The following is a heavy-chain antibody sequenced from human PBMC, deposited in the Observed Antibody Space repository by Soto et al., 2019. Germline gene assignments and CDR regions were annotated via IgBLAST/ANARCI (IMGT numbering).Heavy chain of an antibody. CDR1: GFSVSASGMC. CDR2: IDWDDDK. J-gene: IGHJ5*02. CDR3: ARLIAAAGTDWFDP. Sequence: SGPTVVNPKHTRTLTCTFSGFSVSASGMCVSWIRQPPGKALEWLALIDWDDDKYYSTSLKTRLTISKDTSKNQVVLTMTNMDPVDTATYYCARLIAAAGTDWFDPWGQGTLVTVSS. V-gene: IGHV2-70*01. D-gene: IGHD6-13*01.